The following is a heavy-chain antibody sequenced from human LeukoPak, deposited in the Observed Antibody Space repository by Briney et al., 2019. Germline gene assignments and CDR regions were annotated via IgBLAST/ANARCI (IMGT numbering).Heavy chain of an antibody. CDR3: AREGYYYDSSGYSIGIGAFDI. CDR2: ISSSSSYI. J-gene: IGHJ3*02. CDR1: GFTFSTYS. V-gene: IGHV3-21*01. Sequence: GGSLRLSCVASGFTFSTYSMNWVRQAPGKGLEWVSSISSSSSYIYYADSVKGRFTISRDNAKNSLYLQMNSLRAEDTAVYYCAREGYYYDSSGYSIGIGAFDIWGQGTMVTVSS. D-gene: IGHD3-22*01.